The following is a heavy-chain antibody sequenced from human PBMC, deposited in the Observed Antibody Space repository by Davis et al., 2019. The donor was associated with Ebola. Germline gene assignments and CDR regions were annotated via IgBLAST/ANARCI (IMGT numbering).Heavy chain of an antibody. J-gene: IGHJ3*02. Sequence: GESLKISCAASGFTFSSYAMHWVRQAPGKGLEYVSAISSNGGSTYYADSVKGRFTISRDNAKNSLYLQMNSLRDEDTAVYYCATVPADYYDSSGYYYDAFDIWGQGTTVTDSS. CDR3: ATVPADYYDSSGYYYDAFDI. V-gene: IGHV3-64*02. D-gene: IGHD3-22*01. CDR1: GFTFSSYA. CDR2: ISSNGGST.